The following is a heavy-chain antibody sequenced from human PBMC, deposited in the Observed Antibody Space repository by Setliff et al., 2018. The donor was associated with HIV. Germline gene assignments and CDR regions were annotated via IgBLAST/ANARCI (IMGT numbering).Heavy chain of an antibody. CDR3: ARGGGYFHDNNAFDI. V-gene: IGHV4-61*02. CDR2: IYASGGT. Sequence: PSETLSLTCRVSGLSMSSGNYYWNWIRQSAGKGLEWIGRIYASGGTYYKSSLKSRVTISVDSSKNQFSLKLTSVTAADTAIYFCARGGGYFHDNNAFDIWGQGTVVTVSS. CDR1: GLSMSSGNYY. J-gene: IGHJ3*02. D-gene: IGHD3-9*01.